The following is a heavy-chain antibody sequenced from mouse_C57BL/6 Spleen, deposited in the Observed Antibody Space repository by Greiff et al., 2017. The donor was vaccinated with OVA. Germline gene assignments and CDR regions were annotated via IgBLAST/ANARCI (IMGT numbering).Heavy chain of an antibody. J-gene: IGHJ3*01. Sequence: VKLMESGPGLVQPSQSLSITCTVSGFSLTSYGVHWVRQSPGKGLEWLGVIWRGGSTDYNAAFMSRLSITKDNPKSQVFYKMNRLQADDTAIYYCAKPHSNYEDWFAYWGQGTLVTVSA. CDR2: IWRGGST. V-gene: IGHV2-5*01. CDR3: AKPHSNYEDWFAY. CDR1: GFSLTSYG. D-gene: IGHD2-5*01.